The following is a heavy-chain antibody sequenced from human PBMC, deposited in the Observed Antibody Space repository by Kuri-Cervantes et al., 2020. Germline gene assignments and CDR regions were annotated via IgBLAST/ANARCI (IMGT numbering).Heavy chain of an antibody. Sequence: SETLSLTCAVSGGSISTNNWWSWVRQSPGKGLEWIVEISHSGITNYNPSLKSRVTMSIDKSKNQFSLKLSSVTAADTAIFYCAREARNYYDSATLGAYDIWGQGTMVTVSS. J-gene: IGHJ3*02. CDR2: ISHSGIT. D-gene: IGHD3-22*01. V-gene: IGHV4-4*02. CDR3: AREARNYYDSATLGAYDI. CDR1: GGSISTNNW.